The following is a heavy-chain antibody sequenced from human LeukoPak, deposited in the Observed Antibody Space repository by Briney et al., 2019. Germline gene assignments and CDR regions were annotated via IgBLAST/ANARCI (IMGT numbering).Heavy chain of an antibody. CDR2: INHSGST. V-gene: IGHV4-34*01. D-gene: IGHD3-10*01. CDR1: GGSFSGYY. J-gene: IGHJ6*03. Sequence: PSDTLSLTCAVYGGSFSGYYWSWIRQPPGKGLEWIGEINHSGSTNYNPSLRSRVTISVDTSKNRFSLKLSSVTAADTAVYYCARVGVKYGSGRYQSYYMDVWGKGTTVTVSS. CDR3: ARVGVKYGSGRYQSYYMDV.